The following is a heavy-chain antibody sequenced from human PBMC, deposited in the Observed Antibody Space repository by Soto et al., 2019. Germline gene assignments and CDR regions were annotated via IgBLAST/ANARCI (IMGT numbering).Heavy chain of an antibody. CDR2: IYYSGST. CDR3: ARDRIPLYGSGSYYDY. D-gene: IGHD3-10*01. V-gene: IGHV4-39*07. J-gene: IGHJ4*02. Sequence: SETLSLTCTVSGGSISSSSYYWGWIRQPPGKGLEWIGSIYYSGSTYYNPPLKSRVTISVDTSKNQFSLKLSSVTAADTAVYYCARDRIPLYGSGSYYDYWGQGTLVTVSS. CDR1: GGSISSSSYY.